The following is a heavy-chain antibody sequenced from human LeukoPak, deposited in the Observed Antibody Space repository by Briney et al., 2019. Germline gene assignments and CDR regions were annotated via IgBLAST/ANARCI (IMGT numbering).Heavy chain of an antibody. CDR2: IYYSGST. J-gene: IGHJ5*02. CDR1: GGSFSGYY. CDR3: RSGWYAAGWFDP. Sequence: SETLSLTCAVYGGSFSGYYWGWIRQPPGKGLEWIGSIYYSGSTYYNPSLKSRVTISVDTSKNQFSLKLSSVTAADTAVYYCRSGWYAAGWFDPWGQGTLVTVSS. V-gene: IGHV4-39*01. D-gene: IGHD6-19*01.